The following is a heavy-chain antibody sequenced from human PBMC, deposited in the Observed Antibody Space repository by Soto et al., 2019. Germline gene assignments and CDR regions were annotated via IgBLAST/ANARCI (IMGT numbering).Heavy chain of an antibody. D-gene: IGHD5-12*01. J-gene: IGHJ4*02. CDR2: FSGSSGNS. Sequence: GGSLRLSCAASGFTISSSIMSWVRQAPGKGLEWVSTFSGSSGNSYYADSVKGRFTISRDNSKNTLYLQMNSLRAEDTALYYCAKRGHNFFDYWGQGTLVTVSS. CDR1: GFTISSSI. V-gene: IGHV3-23*01. CDR3: AKRGHNFFDY.